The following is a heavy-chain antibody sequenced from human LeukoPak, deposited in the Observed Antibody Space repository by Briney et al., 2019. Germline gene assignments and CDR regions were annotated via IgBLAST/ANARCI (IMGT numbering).Heavy chain of an antibody. D-gene: IGHD4-17*01. CDR3: ARRGLHDYGDSYYFDY. CDR2: ISYDGSNK. CDR1: GFTFSGYA. V-gene: IGHV3-30*04. Sequence: GGSLRLSCAASGFTFSGYAMHWVRQAPGKGLEWVAVISYDGSNKYYADSVKGRFTISRDNSKNTLYLQMNSLRAEDTAVYYCARRGLHDYGDSYYFDYWGQGTLVTVSS. J-gene: IGHJ4*02.